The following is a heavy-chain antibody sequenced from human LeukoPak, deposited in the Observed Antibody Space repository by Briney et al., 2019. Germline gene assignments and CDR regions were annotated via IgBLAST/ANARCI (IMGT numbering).Heavy chain of an antibody. CDR1: GYTFTSYG. CDR2: ISAYNGNT. Sequence: ASVKVSCKASGYTFTSYGISWVRQAPGQGLEWMGWISAYNGNTNYAQKFQGWVTMTRDTSISTAYMELSRLRSDDTAVYYCARGKLGYCSGGSCYNNWFDPWGQGTLVTVSS. V-gene: IGHV1-18*01. J-gene: IGHJ5*02. CDR3: ARGKLGYCSGGSCYNNWFDP. D-gene: IGHD2-15*01.